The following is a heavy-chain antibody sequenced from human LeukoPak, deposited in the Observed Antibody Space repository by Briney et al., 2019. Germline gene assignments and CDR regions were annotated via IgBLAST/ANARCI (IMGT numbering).Heavy chain of an antibody. Sequence: GGSLRLSCAASGFTFSSYEMNWVRQAPGKGLEWVSYISSSGSTIYYADSVKGRFTISRDNAKNSLYLQMNSLRAEDTAVYYCARGFSGYDAYYYYYMDVWGKGTTVTVSS. CDR1: GFTFSSYE. CDR3: ARGFSGYDAYYYYYMDV. J-gene: IGHJ6*03. CDR2: ISSSGSTI. V-gene: IGHV3-48*03. D-gene: IGHD5-12*01.